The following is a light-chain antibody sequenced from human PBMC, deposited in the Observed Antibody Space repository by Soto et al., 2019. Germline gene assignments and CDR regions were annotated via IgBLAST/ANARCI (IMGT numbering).Light chain of an antibody. CDR3: QQLNSFPIP. CDR2: GAS. V-gene: IGKV1-9*01. J-gene: IGKJ3*01. CDR1: QGIANF. Sequence: IQLTQSPSSLSASVGDRVTISCRASQGIANFLAWYQQKPGKAPKLLIYGASTLQSGVPSRFSGSGSGTDFTLPISSLQPEDFATYYCQQLNSFPIPFVPGTKVDLK.